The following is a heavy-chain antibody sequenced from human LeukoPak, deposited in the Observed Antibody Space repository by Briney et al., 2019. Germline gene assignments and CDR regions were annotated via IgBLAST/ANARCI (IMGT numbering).Heavy chain of an antibody. J-gene: IGHJ6*03. Sequence: SETLSLTCTVSGGSISSYYWSWIRQPAGKGLEWIGRIYSSGSTNYNPSLKSRVTMSVDTSKNQFSLKLSSVTAADTAVYYCARANCSGGSCYYFYYMDVWGKGTTVIVSS. CDR2: IYSSGST. D-gene: IGHD2-15*01. CDR1: GGSISSYY. CDR3: ARANCSGGSCYYFYYMDV. V-gene: IGHV4-4*07.